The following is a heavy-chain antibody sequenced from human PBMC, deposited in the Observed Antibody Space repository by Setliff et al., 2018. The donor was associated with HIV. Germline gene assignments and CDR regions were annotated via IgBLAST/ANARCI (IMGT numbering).Heavy chain of an antibody. V-gene: IGHV4-34*01. J-gene: IGHJ4*02. CDR1: GGSFSGYY. D-gene: IGHD6-19*01. CDR3: ARGVRDNSGWSSYYFDY. CDR2: VTHSGRT. Sequence: PSETLSLTCAVYGGSFSGYYWSWIRQPPGKGLEWIGEVTHSGRTNYNPSLESRVTTSVDTSKKQFSLRLTSATAADTAVYYCARGVRDNSGWSSYYFDYWGQGTLVTVS.